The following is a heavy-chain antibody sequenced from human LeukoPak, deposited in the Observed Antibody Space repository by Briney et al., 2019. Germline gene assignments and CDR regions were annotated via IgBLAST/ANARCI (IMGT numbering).Heavy chain of an antibody. J-gene: IGHJ5*02. V-gene: IGHV4-39*07. D-gene: IGHD3-22*01. CDR2: IYYSGST. Sequence: PSETLSLTCTVSGGSISSSSYYWGWIRQPPGKGLEWIGSIYYSGSTYYNPSLKSRVTISVDTSKNQFSLKLSSVTAADTAVYYCAREMIVVNVPYNWFDPWGQGTLVTVSS. CDR1: GGSISSSSYY. CDR3: AREMIVVNVPYNWFDP.